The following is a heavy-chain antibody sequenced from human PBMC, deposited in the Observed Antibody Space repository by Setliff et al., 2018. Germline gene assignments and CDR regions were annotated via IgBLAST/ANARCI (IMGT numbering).Heavy chain of an antibody. V-gene: IGHV4-4*07. CDR2: LYTSGDT. J-gene: IGHJ6*03. D-gene: IGHD2-2*01. CDR1: GGSISSHY. Sequence: PSETLSLTCTVSGGSISSHYWTWIRQPAGKGLEWIGRLYTSGDTDYKPSLKSRATISVDTSKNQFSLQLTSMTAADTAVYFCAREGRSSTRGWYMDAWGKGTSVTVSS. CDR3: AREGRSSTRGWYMDA.